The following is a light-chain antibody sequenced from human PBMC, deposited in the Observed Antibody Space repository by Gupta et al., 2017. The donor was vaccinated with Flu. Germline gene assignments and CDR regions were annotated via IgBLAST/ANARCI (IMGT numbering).Light chain of an antibody. CDR1: QDISNY. V-gene: IGKV1-33*01. CDR2: DAS. J-gene: IGKJ3*01. CDR3: QQDDNPLYT. Sequence: DIQMTQSPSSLSASVGDRVTITCQASQDISNYLNWYQQKPGKAPKLLIYDASNLETGVPSRFSGSGSGTDFTFTISSLQPEDFATYYCQQDDNPLYTFGHGTKVDIK.